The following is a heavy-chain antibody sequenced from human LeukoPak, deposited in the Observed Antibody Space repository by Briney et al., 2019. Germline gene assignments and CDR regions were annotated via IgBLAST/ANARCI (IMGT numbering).Heavy chain of an antibody. CDR3: ARAKDVVVIDS. CDR1: GYNLTSDY. V-gene: IGHV1-46*04. CDR2: IDPGGGGT. Sequence: GASVKVSCKASGYNLTSDYMHWVRQAPGQGLEWLGIIDPGGGGTTYAQKLQGRVTMTRDTSTSAVYMALSSLRSEDTAIYYCARAKDVVVIDSWGQGTLVTVSS. D-gene: IGHD2-21*01. J-gene: IGHJ4*02.